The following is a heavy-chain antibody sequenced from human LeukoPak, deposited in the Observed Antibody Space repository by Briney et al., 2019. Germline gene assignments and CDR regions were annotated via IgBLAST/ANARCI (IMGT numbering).Heavy chain of an antibody. CDR3: ARGGSPPEALGDTFDI. D-gene: IGHD1-26*01. V-gene: IGHV3-74*01. J-gene: IGHJ3*02. Sequence: PGGSLRLSCAASGFTFSNYWMHWVRQAPGKGLVWVSRISSDGSYTTYADSVKGRFTISRDNAENTLCLQMDSLGVEDTAVYYCARGGSPPEALGDTFDIWGQGTMVTVSS. CDR2: ISSDGSYT. CDR1: GFTFSNYW.